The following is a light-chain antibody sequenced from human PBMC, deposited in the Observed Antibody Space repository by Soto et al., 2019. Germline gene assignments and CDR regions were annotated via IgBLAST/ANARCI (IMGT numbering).Light chain of an antibody. J-gene: IGKJ1*01. CDR1: QTISIW. Sequence: DIQMTQSPSTLSGSVGDRVTITFRASQTISIWLAWYQQKPGKAPKLLIYKASTLKSGVPSRFSGSGSGTEFTLTISSLQPDDFATYYCQHYNSYSEAFGQGTKVDI. CDR2: KAS. CDR3: QHYNSYSEA. V-gene: IGKV1-5*03.